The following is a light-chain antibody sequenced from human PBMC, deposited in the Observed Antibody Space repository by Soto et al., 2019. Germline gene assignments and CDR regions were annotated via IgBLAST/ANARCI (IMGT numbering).Light chain of an antibody. Sequence: SYELTQPPSVSVSPGQTARITCSGDALSKQYAYWYQQKPGQAPVVVMFRDSERPSGIPERFSGSSSGTTVTLTISGVQAEDEADYYCQSSDISGTYVFGTGTKVTVL. CDR3: QSSDISGTYV. V-gene: IGLV3-25*03. J-gene: IGLJ1*01. CDR2: RDS. CDR1: ALSKQY.